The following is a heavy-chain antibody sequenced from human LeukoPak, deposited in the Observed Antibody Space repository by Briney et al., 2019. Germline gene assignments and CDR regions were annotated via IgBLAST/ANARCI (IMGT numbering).Heavy chain of an antibody. CDR3: ARLYSVTIFGVVIISYMDV. J-gene: IGHJ6*03. Sequence: SETLSLTCTVSGGSISSHYWSWIRQPPGKGLEWIGYIYTSGSTNYNPSLKSRVTISVDTSKNQFSLKLSSVTAADTAVYYCARLYSVTIFGVVIISYMDVWGKGTTVTVSS. CDR1: GGSISSHY. CDR2: IYTSGST. V-gene: IGHV4-4*09. D-gene: IGHD3-3*01.